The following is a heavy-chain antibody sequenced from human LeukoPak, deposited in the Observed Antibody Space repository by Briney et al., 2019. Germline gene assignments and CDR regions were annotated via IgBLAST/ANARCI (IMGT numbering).Heavy chain of an antibody. Sequence: PGGSLRLSCAASGFTFSSYSMNWVRQAPGKGLEWVSQISRTSSTIYYADSVKGRFTISRDNAKNSLYLQMNSLRAEDTAVYYCARSEELWWFFDYWGQGTLVTVSS. J-gene: IGHJ4*02. CDR1: GFTFSSYS. CDR2: ISRTSSTI. CDR3: ARSEELWWFFDY. D-gene: IGHD4/OR15-4a*01. V-gene: IGHV3-48*01.